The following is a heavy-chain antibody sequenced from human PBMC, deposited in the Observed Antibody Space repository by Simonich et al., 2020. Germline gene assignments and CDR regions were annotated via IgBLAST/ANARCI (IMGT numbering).Heavy chain of an antibody. D-gene: IGHD6-13*01. CDR1: GGSISSSSYY. V-gene: IGHV4-39*01. J-gene: IGHJ3*02. Sequence: QLQLQESGPGLVKPSETLSLTCTVSGGSISSSSYYWGWIRQPPGKGLEWIGSIYSSGRTSYNPSLKSRVTISVDTSKNQFSLKLSSVTAADTAVYYCARHAGFAFDIWGQGTMVTVSS. CDR3: ARHAGFAFDI. CDR2: IYSSGRT.